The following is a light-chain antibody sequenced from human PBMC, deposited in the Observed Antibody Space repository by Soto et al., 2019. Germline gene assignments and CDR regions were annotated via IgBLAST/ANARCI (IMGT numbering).Light chain of an antibody. CDR3: AAWDDSLSGRWV. J-gene: IGLJ3*02. Sequence: QSVLTQPPSASGTPGQRVTISCSRSSSNIGSNYVYWYQQLPGTAPKLLIYSNNQRPSGVPDRFSGSKSGTSASLAISGLRSEDEADYYCAAWDDSLSGRWVFGGGTKLTVL. CDR1: SSNIGSNY. V-gene: IGLV1-47*02. CDR2: SNN.